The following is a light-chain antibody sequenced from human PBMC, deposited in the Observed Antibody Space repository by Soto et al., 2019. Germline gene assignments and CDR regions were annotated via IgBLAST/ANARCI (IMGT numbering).Light chain of an antibody. CDR3: SSYTRSSTLVV. J-gene: IGLJ2*01. CDR1: SSDVGGYNY. V-gene: IGLV2-14*01. CDR2: EVS. Sequence: QSALTQPASVSGSPGQSIAISCTGTSSDVGGYNYVSWYQQHPGKAPKLMIYEVSNWPSGVSNRFSGSKSGNTASLTISGLQAEDEADYYCSSYTRSSTLVVFGGGTKVTVL.